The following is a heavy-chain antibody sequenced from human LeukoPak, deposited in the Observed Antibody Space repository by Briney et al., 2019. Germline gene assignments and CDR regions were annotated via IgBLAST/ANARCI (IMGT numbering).Heavy chain of an antibody. V-gene: IGHV1-2*02. D-gene: IGHD2-2*01. CDR2: INPNCGGT. Sequence: ASVNVSCKASGYTFTGYYMHWVRQAPGQGLAWMGWINPNCGGTNYEQKFQGRVTMTRDTSISTAYTELSRLRSDDTAVYYCARGYCSSTSCRSSNHDYWGQGTLVTVSS. J-gene: IGHJ4*02. CDR1: GYTFTGYY. CDR3: ARGYCSSTSCRSSNHDY.